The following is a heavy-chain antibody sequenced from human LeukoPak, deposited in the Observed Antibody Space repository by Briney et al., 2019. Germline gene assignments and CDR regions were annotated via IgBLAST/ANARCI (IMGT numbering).Heavy chain of an antibody. D-gene: IGHD4/OR15-4a*01. V-gene: IGHV4-30-4*08. CDR3: ARVAQPDHVLGLDY. CDR2: IYYSGST. Sequence: SWIRQPPGKGLEWIGYIYYSGSTYYNPSLKSRVTISVDTSKNQFSLKLSSVTAADTAVYYCARVAQPDHVLGLDYWGQGTLVTVSS. J-gene: IGHJ4*02.